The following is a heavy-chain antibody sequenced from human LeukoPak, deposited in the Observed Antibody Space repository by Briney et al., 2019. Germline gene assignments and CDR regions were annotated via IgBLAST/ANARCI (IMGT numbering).Heavy chain of an antibody. CDR2: ISYDGSNK. V-gene: IGHV3-30-3*01. J-gene: IGHJ4*02. CDR3: ARDLWFGELLYRFDY. Sequence: GGSLSLSCAAPGFTFSSYAMPWVRQAPGKGLEWVAVISYDGSNKYYADSVKGRFTISRDNSKNTLYLQMNSLRAEDTAVYYCARDLWFGELLYRFDYWGQGTLVTVSS. CDR1: GFTFSSYA. D-gene: IGHD3-10*01.